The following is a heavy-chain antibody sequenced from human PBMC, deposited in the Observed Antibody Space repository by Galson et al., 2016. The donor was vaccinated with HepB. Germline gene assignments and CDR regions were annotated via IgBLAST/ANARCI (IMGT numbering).Heavy chain of an antibody. CDR1: GDSVSSNSAT. Sequence: CAISGDSVSSNSATWNWIRQSPSRGLEWLGRTYYRSKWYNDYAVSVKSRITINPDTSKNQFSLKVTSVTAADTAVYYCARLSAPAGNYWGQGTLVTVSS. D-gene: IGHD6-19*01. J-gene: IGHJ4*02. V-gene: IGHV6-1*01. CDR2: TYYRSKWYN. CDR3: ARLSAPAGNY.